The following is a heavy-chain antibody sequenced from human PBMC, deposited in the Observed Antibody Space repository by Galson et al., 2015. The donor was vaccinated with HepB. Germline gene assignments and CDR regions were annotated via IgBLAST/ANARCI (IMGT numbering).Heavy chain of an antibody. CDR2: ISAYNGNT. J-gene: IGHJ4*02. Sequence: SVKVSCKASGYTFTSYGISWVRQAPGQGLEWMGWISAYNGNTNYAQKLQGRVTMTTDTSTSTAYMELRSLRSDDTAVYYCARDEEGYDYIWGSYPDYWGQGTLVTVSS. CDR3: ARDEEGYDYIWGSYPDY. CDR1: GYTFTSYG. V-gene: IGHV1-18*01. D-gene: IGHD3-16*02.